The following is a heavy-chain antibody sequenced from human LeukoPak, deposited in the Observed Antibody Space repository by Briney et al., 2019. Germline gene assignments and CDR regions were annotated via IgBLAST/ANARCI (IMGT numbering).Heavy chain of an antibody. D-gene: IGHD4-17*01. CDR2: IYYSGST. Sequence: SETLSLTCTVSGGSISSYYWSWIRQPPGKGLERIGYIYYSGSTNYNPSLKSRVTISVDTSKNQFSLKLSSVTAADTAVYYCARASFITVTTLGWFDPWGQGTLVTVSS. CDR1: GGSISSYY. CDR3: ARASFITVTTLGWFDP. J-gene: IGHJ5*02. V-gene: IGHV4-59*01.